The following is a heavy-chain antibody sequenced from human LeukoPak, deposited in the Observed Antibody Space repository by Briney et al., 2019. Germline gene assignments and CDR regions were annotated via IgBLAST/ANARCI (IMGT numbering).Heavy chain of an antibody. Sequence: GASVKVSCKASGGSFSNYAFSWVRQAPGQGLEWMGRITPIVDMATYIQKFQGRVTITANKFTSTAYMELSSLTSEGTAVYYCARGLRLRYFDWLPNDYWGQGTLVTVSS. D-gene: IGHD3-9*01. V-gene: IGHV1-69*04. CDR2: ITPIVDMA. J-gene: IGHJ4*02. CDR1: GGSFSNYA. CDR3: ARGLRLRYFDWLPNDY.